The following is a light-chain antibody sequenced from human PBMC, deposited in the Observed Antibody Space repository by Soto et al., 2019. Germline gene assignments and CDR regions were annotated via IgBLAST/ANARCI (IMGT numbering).Light chain of an antibody. CDR2: WAS. J-gene: IGKJ2*01. Sequence: IVMTQSPDSLAVSLGERATINCKSSQSVLYSANNRNYLAGYRQNPGQPPKLLIYWASIREFGVHKRISGSGSGTVFTITISSLQAEDVAIYYCQQYYSTPPYTFGQGTKLAIK. V-gene: IGKV4-1*01. CDR1: QSVLYSANNRNY. CDR3: QQYYSTPPYT.